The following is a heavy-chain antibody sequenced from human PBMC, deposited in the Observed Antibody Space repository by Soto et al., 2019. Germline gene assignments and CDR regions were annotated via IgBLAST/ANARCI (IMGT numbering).Heavy chain of an antibody. CDR3: VRDFGGSGWFAP. Sequence: QVQLQQSGPGLVKPSETLSLTCTVSGISIDNYYCSWIRQSAGKGLEWIGRIYSSGTTNYNPSLKSRVAMSVVMSKSQFALNVRSVTAAETAVYYCVRDFGGSGWFAPWGQGTVVTVSS. CDR1: GISIDNYY. CDR2: IYSSGTT. J-gene: IGHJ5*02. V-gene: IGHV4-4*07. D-gene: IGHD3-3*01.